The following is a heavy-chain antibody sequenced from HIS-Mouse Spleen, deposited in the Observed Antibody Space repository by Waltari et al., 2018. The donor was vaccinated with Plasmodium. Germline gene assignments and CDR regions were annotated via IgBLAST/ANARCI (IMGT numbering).Heavy chain of an antibody. J-gene: IGHJ4*02. D-gene: IGHD6-19*01. CDR3: ARLSIAVAGNFDY. V-gene: IGHV4-39*01. Sequence: QLQLQESGPGLVTPSETLSLTCTVSGGSLSSSSYYWAWIRQPPGKGLEWIGSIYYSGSTYYNPSLKSRVTISVDTSKNQFSLKLSSVTAADTAVYYCARLSIAVAGNFDYWGQGTLVTVSS. CDR2: IYYSGST. CDR1: GGSLSSSSYY.